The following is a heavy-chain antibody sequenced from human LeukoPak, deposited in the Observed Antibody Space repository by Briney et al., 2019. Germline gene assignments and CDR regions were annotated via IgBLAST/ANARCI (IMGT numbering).Heavy chain of an antibody. D-gene: IGHD5-24*01. CDR3: AKAMAAIVRAGIDY. V-gene: IGHV3-23*01. CDR1: GFTFSSYA. Sequence: GGSLRLSCTASGFTFSSYAMSWVRQAPGKGLEWVSSISASGGSTYYAGSVKGRFTMTRDNYKNTLYLQMNSLRAEGTVVYYCAKAMAAIVRAGIDYWGQGTLVSVSS. CDR2: ISASGGST. J-gene: IGHJ4*02.